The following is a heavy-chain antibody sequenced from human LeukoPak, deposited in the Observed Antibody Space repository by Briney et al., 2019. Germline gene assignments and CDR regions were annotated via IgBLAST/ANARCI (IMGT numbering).Heavy chain of an antibody. CDR2: IYYSGST. J-gene: IGHJ4*02. Sequence: PSETLSLTCTVSGGSISSYYWSWIRRPPGKGLEWIGYIYYSGSTNYNPSLKSRVTISVDTSKNQLSLKLSSVTAADTAVYYCARGGGQWELPDWGQGTLVTVSS. CDR1: GGSISSYY. CDR3: ARGGGQWELPD. D-gene: IGHD1-26*01. V-gene: IGHV4-59*01.